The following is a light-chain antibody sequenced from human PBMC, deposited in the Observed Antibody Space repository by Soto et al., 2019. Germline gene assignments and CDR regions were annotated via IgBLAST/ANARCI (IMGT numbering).Light chain of an antibody. J-gene: IGLJ2*01. V-gene: IGLV2-14*01. CDR3: CSYTGSLTLL. CDR1: SSDVGGYDY. CDR2: EVS. Sequence: QSALTHPASVSGSPGQSITISCTGSSSDVGGYDYVSWYQQHPGKAPKLMIYEVSNRPSGVSNRFSGSKSGNTASLTISGLQAEDEADYYCCSYTGSLTLLFGGGTKLTVL.